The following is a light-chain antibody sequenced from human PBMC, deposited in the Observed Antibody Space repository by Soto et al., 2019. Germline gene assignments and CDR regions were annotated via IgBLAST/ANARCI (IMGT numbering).Light chain of an antibody. CDR2: GTS. Sequence: EIVLTQSPGTLSLSPGERATLSCRASQSVNSRYLAWYQQKPGQAPNLLIYGTSSRATGIPDRFSGSGSGTDFTLTIIRLEPEDFAVYYCQQYVSSPLTFGGGNKVDIK. CDR1: QSVNSRY. J-gene: IGKJ4*01. V-gene: IGKV3-20*01. CDR3: QQYVSSPLT.